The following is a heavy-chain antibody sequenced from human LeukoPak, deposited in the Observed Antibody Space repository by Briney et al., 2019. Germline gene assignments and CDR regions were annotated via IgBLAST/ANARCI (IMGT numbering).Heavy chain of an antibody. V-gene: IGHV3-30*03. CDR2: ISYDGSNK. Sequence: QPGGSLRLSCAASGFTFSNYGMHWVRQAPGKGLEWVAVISYDGSNKYYADSVKGRFTISRDNSKSTLYLQMNSLRAEDTAVYYCARDLMGIAYRGAFYYWGQGTLVTVSS. CDR1: GFTFSNYG. D-gene: IGHD6-13*01. CDR3: ARDLMGIAYRGAFYY. J-gene: IGHJ4*02.